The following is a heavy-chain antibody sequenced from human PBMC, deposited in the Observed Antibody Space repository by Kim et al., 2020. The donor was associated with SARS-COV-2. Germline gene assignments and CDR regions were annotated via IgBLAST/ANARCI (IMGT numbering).Heavy chain of an antibody. CDR3: ARNFGSATMIGDV. Sequence: GGSLRLSCTASGLTFSPFAMHWVRQAPGKGLEWVAVIRSDESKRYYAESVKDRFTISRDNSKNTLYLQMNSLRAEDTAIYYCARNFGSATMIGDVWGLGT. CDR1: GLTFSPFA. CDR2: IRSDESKR. D-gene: IGHD3-10*01. V-gene: IGHV3-33*01. J-gene: IGHJ3*01.